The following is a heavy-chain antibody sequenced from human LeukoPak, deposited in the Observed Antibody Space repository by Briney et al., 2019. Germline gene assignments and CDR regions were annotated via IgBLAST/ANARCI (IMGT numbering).Heavy chain of an antibody. V-gene: IGHV4-39*07. J-gene: IGHJ5*02. CDR1: GGSISSSSYY. CDR3: ARLLTTFWSYNWFDP. CDR2: INHSGST. D-gene: IGHD2/OR15-2a*01. Sequence: SEALSLTCTVSGGSISSSSYYWGWIRQPPGKGLEWIGEINHSGSTNYNPSLKSRVTISVDTSKNQFSLKLSSVTAADTAVYYCARLLTTFWSYNWFDPWGQGTLVTVSS.